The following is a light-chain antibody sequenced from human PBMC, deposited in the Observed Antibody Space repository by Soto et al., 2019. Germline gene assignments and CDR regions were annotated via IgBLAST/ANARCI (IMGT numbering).Light chain of an antibody. Sequence: IVMTQSPATLSVSPGERVTLLCRASQSVNSRLAWYQQKPAQAPRILIYDASTRAIGIPATFSGSGAGTEFTSTITILQSEDFAVYYCQYYKNGPPEYTFGQGTKLEIK. CDR2: DAS. J-gene: IGKJ2*01. CDR3: QYYKNGPPEYT. CDR1: QSVNSR. V-gene: IGKV3-15*01.